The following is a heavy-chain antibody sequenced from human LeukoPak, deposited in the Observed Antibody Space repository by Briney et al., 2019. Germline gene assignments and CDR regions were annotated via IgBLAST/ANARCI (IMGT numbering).Heavy chain of an antibody. V-gene: IGHV1-3*01. Sequence: ASVKVSCKASGYTFTSYAMHWVRQAPGQRLEWMGWINAGNGNTKYSQKFQGRVTITRDTSASTAYMELSSLRSEDTAVYYCARDYGDYGILDYWGQGTLVTVPS. CDR2: INAGNGNT. CDR3: ARDYGDYGILDY. CDR1: GYTFTSYA. D-gene: IGHD4-17*01. J-gene: IGHJ4*02.